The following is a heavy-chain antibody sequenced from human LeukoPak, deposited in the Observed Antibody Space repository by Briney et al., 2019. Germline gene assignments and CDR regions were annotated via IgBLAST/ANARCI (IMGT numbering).Heavy chain of an antibody. Sequence: GGSLRLSCAASGFTFDDYAMHWVRQAPGKGLEWVSGISWNSGGIGYADSVKGRFTISRDNAKNSLYLQMNSLRAEDTALYYCAKDHSSGWYLGYFDYWGQGTLVTVSS. D-gene: IGHD6-19*01. V-gene: IGHV3-9*01. CDR1: GFTFDDYA. CDR2: ISWNSGGI. CDR3: AKDHSSGWYLGYFDY. J-gene: IGHJ4*02.